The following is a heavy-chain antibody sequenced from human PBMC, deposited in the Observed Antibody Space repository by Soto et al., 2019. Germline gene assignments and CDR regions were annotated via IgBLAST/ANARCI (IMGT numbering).Heavy chain of an antibody. J-gene: IGHJ4*02. Sequence: QVQLVQSGAEVKKPGASVKVSCKASGYTFTDYYMHWVRQAPGQGLEWMGIIDPTSGSTYYTQKFQGRVTMTRHTSTSTVYMEVSSLSSDDSAVYYCARSHNLRLAQNWGQGTLVTVSS. CDR1: GYTFTDYY. D-gene: IGHD1-20*01. V-gene: IGHV1-46*01. CDR2: IDPTSGST. CDR3: ARSHNLRLAQN.